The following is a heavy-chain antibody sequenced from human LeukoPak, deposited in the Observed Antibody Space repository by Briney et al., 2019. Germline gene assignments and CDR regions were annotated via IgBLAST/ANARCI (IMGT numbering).Heavy chain of an antibody. J-gene: IGHJ4*02. D-gene: IGHD3-10*01. CDR3: ARDTEGGWFGQSHY. CDR1: GFTFRTYA. Sequence: GGSLRLSCAASGFTFRTYAINWIRQAPEKGLEWVSSISSSGDYKYYADSVKGRFTTSRDNAKSSISLQMTSLRVGDTAVYFCARDTEGGWFGQSHYWGQGTLVTVSS. CDR2: ISSSGDYK. V-gene: IGHV3-21*06.